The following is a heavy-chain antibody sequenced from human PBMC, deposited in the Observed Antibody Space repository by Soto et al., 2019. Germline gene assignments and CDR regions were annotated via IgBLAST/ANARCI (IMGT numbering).Heavy chain of an antibody. J-gene: IGHJ3*02. CDR3: AKDQGSGITIFGVVDDAFDI. V-gene: IGHV3-30*18. Sequence: GGSLRLSCAASGFTFSSYGMHWVRQAPGKGLEWVAVISYDGSNKYYADSVKGRFTISRDNSKNTLYLQMNSLRAEGTAVYYCAKDQGSGITIFGVVDDAFDIWGQGTMVTV. CDR1: GFTFSSYG. CDR2: ISYDGSNK. D-gene: IGHD3-3*01.